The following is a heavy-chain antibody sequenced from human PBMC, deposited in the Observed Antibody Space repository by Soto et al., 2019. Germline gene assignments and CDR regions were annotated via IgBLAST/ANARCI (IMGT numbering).Heavy chain of an antibody. V-gene: IGHV3-30*18. CDR3: EKDIGGGVGGADSYGMDV. Sequence: GGSLRLSSAASGFTFSSYGMHWVRQAPGQGLEWVAAISYDGSNNYYADYVKGRFTICRDNSKNTRYLQMDSVRAEDRDVYYCEKDIGGGVGGADSYGMDVWGQGTTVTVSS. D-gene: IGHD2-15*01. J-gene: IGHJ6*02. CDR2: ISYDGSNN. CDR1: GFTFSSYG.